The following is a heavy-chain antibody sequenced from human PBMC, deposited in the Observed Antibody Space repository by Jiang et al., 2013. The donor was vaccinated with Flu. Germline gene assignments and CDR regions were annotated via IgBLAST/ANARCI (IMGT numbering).Heavy chain of an antibody. Sequence: GAEVKKPGASVKVSCKASRDSFSGHYFHWVRRAPGQGLEWMGWINTYTGGTEYAYKFQGRVTLTTDEPISSTFMDLRGLTSDDTAVYYCARLGGDSHGALWYLDLWGSGTLVTVS. J-gene: IGHJ2*01. CDR3: ARLGGDSHGALWYLDL. V-gene: IGHV1-2*07. CDR2: INTYTGGT. CDR1: RDSFSGHY. D-gene: IGHD5-18*01.